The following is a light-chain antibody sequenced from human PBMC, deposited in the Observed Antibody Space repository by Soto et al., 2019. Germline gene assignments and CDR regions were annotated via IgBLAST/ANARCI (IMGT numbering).Light chain of an antibody. CDR3: QQYITSPLT. V-gene: IGKV3-20*01. CDR1: QTVTNNY. Sequence: EIVLTQSPGTLSLFPGERATLSCRASQTVTNNYLAWYQQKPGQPPRRLIYGVSSRATNIPDRFSGSGSGTDFTLTISRLEPEDIAVYYCQQYITSPLTFGGGTKVEIK. CDR2: GVS. J-gene: IGKJ4*01.